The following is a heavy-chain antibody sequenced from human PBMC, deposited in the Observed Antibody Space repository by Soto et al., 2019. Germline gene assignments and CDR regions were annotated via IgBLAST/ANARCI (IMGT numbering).Heavy chain of an antibody. J-gene: IGHJ4*02. CDR2: IIPIFGTA. D-gene: IGHD3-22*01. V-gene: IGHV1-69*01. CDR1: GGTFSSYA. CDR3: ARFTSFYDSSGYYFDY. Sequence: QVQLVQSGAEVKKPGSSVKVSCKASGGTFSSYAISWVRQAPGQGLEWMGGIIPIFGTANYAQKFQGRVKITADESTSTAYMELSSLRSEDTAVYYCARFTSFYDSSGYYFDYWGQGTLVTVSS.